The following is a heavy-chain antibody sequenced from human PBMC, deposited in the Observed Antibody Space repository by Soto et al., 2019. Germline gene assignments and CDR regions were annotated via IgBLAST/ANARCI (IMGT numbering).Heavy chain of an antibody. V-gene: IGHV4-59*02. CDR1: GVSVRSDY. D-gene: IGHD6-13*01. CDR3: AHSGWYEYFQH. J-gene: IGHJ1*01. CDR2: VYYSGST. Sequence: SETLSLTCTVSGVSVRSDYWSWIRQPPGKGLEWIAYVYYSGSTNYNPSFESRVTISKDTSRNQFSLELRSVTAADTAVYYCAHSGWYEYFQHWGQGALVTVSS.